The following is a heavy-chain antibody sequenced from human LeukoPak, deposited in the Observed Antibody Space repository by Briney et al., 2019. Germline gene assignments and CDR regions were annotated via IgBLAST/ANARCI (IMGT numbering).Heavy chain of an antibody. D-gene: IGHD3-3*01. CDR3: ARFGSKIQIRFLEWSLSLDI. J-gene: IGHJ3*02. CDR2: INPTSGGT. Sequence: GASVKVSCKASGYHFNGYYIHWVRQAPGKGLEWMGWINPTSGGTNYAQKFQGRVTMTRDTSISTAYMELSRLRSDDTAVYYCARFGSKIQIRFLEWSLSLDIWGQGTMVTVSS. V-gene: IGHV1-2*02. CDR1: GYHFNGYY.